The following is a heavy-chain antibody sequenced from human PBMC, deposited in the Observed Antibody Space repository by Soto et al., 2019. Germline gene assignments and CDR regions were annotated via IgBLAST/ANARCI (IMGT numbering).Heavy chain of an antibody. J-gene: IGHJ4*02. CDR1: GLTFSKTW. Sequence: EVQLVQSGGGLVKPGGSLRLSCVVSGLTFSKTWMSWVRQAPGKGLEWVGRFKSKKDGATKAYVASVKGTFTISRDDSKNTVYLQMDGRQTEDTAVYYCSTDPRFWGQGTVVTVSS. V-gene: IGHV3-15*01. CDR3: STDPRF. CDR2: FKSKKDGATK.